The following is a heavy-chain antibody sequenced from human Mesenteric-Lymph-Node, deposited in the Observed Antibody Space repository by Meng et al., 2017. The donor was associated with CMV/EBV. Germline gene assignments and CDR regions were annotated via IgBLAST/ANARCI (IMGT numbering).Heavy chain of an antibody. CDR2: IRSDGSHK. CDR1: GFTFSSYG. D-gene: IGHD4-17*01. V-gene: IGHV3-30*02. CDR3: AKGAGHDYADFVKCFDP. Sequence: GESLKISCAASGFTFSSYGMHWVRPAPGKGLEWVIFIRSDGSHKFYADYVKGRFTISRDNSKNTLSLQMSSLRTEDTAVYYCAKGAGHDYADFVKCFDPWGQGTLVTVSS. J-gene: IGHJ5*02.